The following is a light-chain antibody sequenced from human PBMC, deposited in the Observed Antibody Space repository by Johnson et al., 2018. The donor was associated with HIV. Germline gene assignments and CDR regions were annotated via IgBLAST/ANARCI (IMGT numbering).Light chain of an antibody. J-gene: IGLJ1*01. CDR1: SSNIENYF. CDR3: GTWDSSLSAYV. CDR2: ENN. V-gene: IGLV1-51*02. Sequence: QSVLTQPPSVSAAPGQRVNISCSGNSSNIENYFVSWYQQLPGAAPRLVIYENNKRPSGIPDRFSGSTSGTSATLGITGLQTGDEADNYCGTWDSSLSAYVFGTGTKVTVL.